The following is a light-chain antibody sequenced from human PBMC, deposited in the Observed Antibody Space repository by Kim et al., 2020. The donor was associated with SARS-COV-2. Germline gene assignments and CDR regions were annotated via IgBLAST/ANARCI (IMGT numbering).Light chain of an antibody. J-gene: IGKJ2*01. CDR3: RLKNESTRT. Sequence: EIVMTQSPVTLSVSPGERASLSCRASQSVGTNLAWYQQKPGQAPRLLIYGGSTRAAGIPARFTGSGSGTQFTLTITSLQSEDFAVYHFRLKNESTRTFGQGTKLEIK. CDR2: GGS. V-gene: IGKV3-15*01. CDR1: QSVGTN.